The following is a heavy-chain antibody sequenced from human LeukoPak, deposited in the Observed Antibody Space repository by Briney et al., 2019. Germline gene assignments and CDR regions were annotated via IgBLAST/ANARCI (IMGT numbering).Heavy chain of an antibody. V-gene: IGHV1-2*02. CDR3: ARSTYSSSWYVVV. CDR1: GYTFTGYY. D-gene: IGHD6-13*01. CDR2: INPNIGGT. Sequence: ASVKVSCKASGYTFTGYYMHWVRQAPGQGLEWMGWINPNIGGTNYAQKFQGRVTMTRDTSISTAYMELSRLRSDDTAVYYCARSTYSSSWYVVVWGQGTLVTVSS. J-gene: IGHJ4*02.